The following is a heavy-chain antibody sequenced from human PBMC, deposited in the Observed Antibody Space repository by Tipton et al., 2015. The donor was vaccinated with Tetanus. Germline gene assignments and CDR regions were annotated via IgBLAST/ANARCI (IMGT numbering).Heavy chain of an antibody. Sequence: LRLSCAVSGGLLSTGGYSWGWIRQPPGQGLEWIGYIYHTGSTYYNPSLRGRVTISTVGSKNHVSLRLTSVTAADTGVYFCARGGTMVHGVILQDHFYYWGQGTLVTVSS. CDR2: IYHTGST. D-gene: IGHD3-10*01. V-gene: IGHV4-30-2*01. CDR1: GGLLSTGGYS. CDR3: ARGGTMVHGVILQDHFYY. J-gene: IGHJ4*02.